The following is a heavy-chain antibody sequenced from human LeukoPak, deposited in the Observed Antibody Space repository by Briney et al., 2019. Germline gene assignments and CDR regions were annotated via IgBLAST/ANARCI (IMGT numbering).Heavy chain of an antibody. Sequence: PGRSLRLSCAASGFTFSSYAMHWVRQAPGKGLEWVAVISYDGSNKYYADSVKGRFTISRDNSKNTLYLQMNSLRAEDTAVYYCAKDYYGSGATPEAWGQGTLVTVSS. J-gene: IGHJ5*02. D-gene: IGHD3-10*01. CDR3: AKDYYGSGATPEA. CDR2: ISYDGSNK. V-gene: IGHV3-30-3*01. CDR1: GFTFSSYA.